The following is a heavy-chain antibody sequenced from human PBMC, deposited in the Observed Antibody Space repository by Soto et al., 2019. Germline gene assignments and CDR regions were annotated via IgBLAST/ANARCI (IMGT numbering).Heavy chain of an antibody. Sequence: GGSLRLSCAASGFTFSSYAMSWVRQAPGKGLEWVSAISGSGGSTYYADSVKGRFTISRDNSKNTLYLQMNSLRAEDTAVYYCAKAGTITMVRGVFGYYYYYMDVWGKGTTVTVS. D-gene: IGHD3-10*01. CDR2: ISGSGGST. CDR1: GFTFSSYA. V-gene: IGHV3-23*01. J-gene: IGHJ6*03. CDR3: AKAGTITMVRGVFGYYYYYMDV.